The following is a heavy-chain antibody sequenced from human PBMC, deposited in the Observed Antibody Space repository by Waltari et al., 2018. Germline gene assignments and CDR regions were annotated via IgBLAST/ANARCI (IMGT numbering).Heavy chain of an antibody. CDR1: DDTFLNFA. Sequence: QVQLVQSGAEMRAPGASVQVSCQAPDDTFLNFALNWVRQAPGQGLQWLGWITGQPGDSIYAKGVQGRVTMTADASTSTAYLELRSLRSDDTAVYYCARALREGYNKYFDLWGQGTLVAVSS. CDR2: ITGQPGDS. V-gene: IGHV1-18*01. J-gene: IGHJ4*02. D-gene: IGHD1-1*01. CDR3: ARALREGYNKYFDL.